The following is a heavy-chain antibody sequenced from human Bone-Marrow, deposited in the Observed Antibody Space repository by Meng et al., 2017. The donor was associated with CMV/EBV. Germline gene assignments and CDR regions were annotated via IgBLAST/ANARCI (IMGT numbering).Heavy chain of an antibody. CDR2: IIPILGIE. J-gene: IGHJ4*02. D-gene: IGHD5-18*01. CDR3: TISSKPLQLWFSHFDY. Sequence: SVKVSCKASGGTFSSYAISWVRQAPGQGLEWMGGIIPILGIENYAQKFQGRVTITADKSTSKDYMELSSLRSEDTVVYYCTISSKPLQLWFSHFDYWGQGTLVTVSS. CDR1: GGTFSSYA. V-gene: IGHV1-69*10.